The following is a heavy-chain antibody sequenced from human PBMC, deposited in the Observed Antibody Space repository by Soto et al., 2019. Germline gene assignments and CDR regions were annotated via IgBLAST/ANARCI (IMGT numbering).Heavy chain of an antibody. CDR2: INPNSGGT. Sequence: QVQLVQSGAEVKKPGASVKVSCKASGYTFTGYYMHWVRQAPGQGLEWMGWINPNSGGTNYAQKFQGWVNMTRDTANSTAYMELSRLRSDDTAVYYCARSLPIVVVINPDPFPFDYWGQGTLVTVSS. CDR1: GYTFTGYY. CDR3: ARSLPIVVVINPDPFPFDY. J-gene: IGHJ4*02. D-gene: IGHD3-22*01. V-gene: IGHV1-2*04.